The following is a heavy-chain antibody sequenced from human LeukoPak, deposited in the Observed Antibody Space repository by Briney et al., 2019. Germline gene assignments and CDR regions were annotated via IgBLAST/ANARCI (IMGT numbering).Heavy chain of an antibody. CDR1: GDSTRSYY. Sequence: NPSETLSLTCSVSGDSTRSYYWNWIRQPPGKGLEWIGYIYYSGSTNYNPSLKSRVTISVDTSKNQFSLKLSSVTAADTAVYYCASGIAAAETFDYWGQGTLVTVSS. J-gene: IGHJ4*02. D-gene: IGHD6-13*01. CDR3: ASGIAAAETFDY. V-gene: IGHV4-59*01. CDR2: IYYSGST.